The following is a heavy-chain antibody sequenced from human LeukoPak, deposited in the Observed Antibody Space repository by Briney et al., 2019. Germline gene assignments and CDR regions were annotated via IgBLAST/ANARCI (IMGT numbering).Heavy chain of an antibody. D-gene: IGHD3-16*02. CDR1: GYTFTGYY. J-gene: IGHJ4*02. CDR2: INPNSGGT. V-gene: IGHV1-2*02. Sequence: ASVKVSCKASGYTFTGYYMHWVRQAPGQGLEWMGWINPNSGGTNYAQKLQGRVTMTTDTSTSTAYMELRSLRSDDTAVYYCARPLRLRLGELSLNYWGQGTLVTVSS. CDR3: ARPLRLRLGELSLNY.